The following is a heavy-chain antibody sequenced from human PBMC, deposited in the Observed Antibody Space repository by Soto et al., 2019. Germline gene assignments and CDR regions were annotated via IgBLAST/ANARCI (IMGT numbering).Heavy chain of an antibody. CDR1: GFTFSSYS. CDR2: ISSSSSYI. Sequence: GGSLRLSCAASGFTFSSYSMNWVRQAPGKGLEWVSSISSSSSYIYYADSVKGRFTISRDNAKNSLYLQMNSLRAEDTAVYYCEGSSWYSNYYYGMDVWGQGTTVTVSS. J-gene: IGHJ6*02. V-gene: IGHV3-21*01. D-gene: IGHD6-13*01. CDR3: EGSSWYSNYYYGMDV.